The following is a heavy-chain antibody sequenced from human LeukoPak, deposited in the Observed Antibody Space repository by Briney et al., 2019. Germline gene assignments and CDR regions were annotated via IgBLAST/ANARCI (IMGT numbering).Heavy chain of an antibody. CDR2: IIPIFGTA. V-gene: IGHV1-69*13. CDR3: ERAIVVGTITYWAFDI. Sequence: GASVKVSCKASGGTFISYAISWVRQAPGQGLEWMGGIIPIFGTANYAQKFQGRVTITADESTSTAYMEQSSLRSEDTAVDYCERAIVVGTITYWAFDIWGQGTMATVSS. CDR1: GGTFISYA. D-gene: IGHD5-24*01. J-gene: IGHJ3*02.